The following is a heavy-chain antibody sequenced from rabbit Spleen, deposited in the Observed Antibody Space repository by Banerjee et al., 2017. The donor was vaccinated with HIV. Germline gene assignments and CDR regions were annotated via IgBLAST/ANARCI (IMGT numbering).Heavy chain of an antibody. CDR2: IDPIFGST. Sequence: QEQLVESGGGLVQPGGSLKLSCKASGFDFSSYGVSWVRQAPGKGLEWIGYIDPIFGSTYYTNWVNGRFTISSHNAQNTLYLQLNSLTAADTATYFCARDLDGVIGWNFGWWGQGTLVTVS. CDR3: ARDLDGVIGWNFGW. V-gene: IGHV1S47*01. CDR1: GFDFSSYG. D-gene: IGHD4-1*01. J-gene: IGHJ4*01.